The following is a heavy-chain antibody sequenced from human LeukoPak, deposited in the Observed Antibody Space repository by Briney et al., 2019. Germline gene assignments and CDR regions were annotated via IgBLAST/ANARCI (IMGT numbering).Heavy chain of an antibody. CDR3: AREMEQWLVQGEFDY. CDR2: IIPIFGTA. D-gene: IGHD6-19*01. V-gene: IGHV1-69*05. CDR1: GGTFSSYA. J-gene: IGHJ4*02. Sequence: SVKVSCKASGGTFSSYAISWVRQAPGQGLEWMGRIIPIFGTANYAQKFQGRVTITTDESTSTAYMELSSLRSEDTAVYYCAREMEQWLVQGEFDYWGQGTLVTASS.